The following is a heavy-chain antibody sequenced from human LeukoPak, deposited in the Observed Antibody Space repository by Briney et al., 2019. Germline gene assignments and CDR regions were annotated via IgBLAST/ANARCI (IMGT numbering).Heavy chain of an antibody. CDR3: AKAAYGSGSYYVDY. CDR2: ISYDGSNK. V-gene: IGHV3-30*18. CDR1: GFTFSSYG. D-gene: IGHD3-10*01. J-gene: IGHJ4*02. Sequence: AGSLTLSRAASGFTFSSYGMHWVRQAPGKGLEWVAVISYDGSNKYYADSVKGRFTISRDNSKNTLYLQMNSLGAEDTAVYYCAKAAYGSGSYYVDYWGQGTLVTVSS.